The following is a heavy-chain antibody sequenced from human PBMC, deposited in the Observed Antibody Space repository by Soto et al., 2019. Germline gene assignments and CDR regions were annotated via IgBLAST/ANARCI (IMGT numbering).Heavy chain of an antibody. V-gene: IGHV3-33*01. CDR1: GFTFSSYG. D-gene: IGHD3-22*01. CDR3: ARDGNLVVDTVRVGAFDI. CDR2: IWYDGSNK. J-gene: IGHJ3*02. Sequence: GGSLRLSCAASGFTFSSYGMHWVRQAPGKGLEWVAVIWYDGSNKYYADSVKGRFTISRDNSKNTLYLQMNSLRAEDTAVYYCARDGNLVVDTVRVGAFDIWGQGTMVTVSS.